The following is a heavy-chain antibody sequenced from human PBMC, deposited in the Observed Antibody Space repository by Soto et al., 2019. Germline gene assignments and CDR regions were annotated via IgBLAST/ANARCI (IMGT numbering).Heavy chain of an antibody. Sequence: GGSLRLSCAASGFTFSSYSMNWVRKAPGKGLEWVSYISSSSSTIYYADSVKGRFTISRDNAKNSLYLQMNSLRDEDTAVYYCARGEGWSWNDERIYYGMDVWGQGTTVTVSS. V-gene: IGHV3-48*02. J-gene: IGHJ6*02. CDR2: ISSSSSTI. D-gene: IGHD1-1*01. CDR1: GFTFSSYS. CDR3: ARGEGWSWNDERIYYGMDV.